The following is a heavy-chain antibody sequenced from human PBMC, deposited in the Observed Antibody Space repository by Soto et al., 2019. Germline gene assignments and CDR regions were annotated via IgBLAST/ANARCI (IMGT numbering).Heavy chain of an antibody. J-gene: IGHJ5*02. CDR1: GGSFSGYY. V-gene: IGHV4-34*01. Sequence: QVQLQQWGAGLLKPSETLSLTCAVYGGSFSGYYWSWIRQPPGKGLEWIGEINHSGSTNYNPSLKSRVTISVDPAKNLFSPKLSSVTAADTAVYYCARGPIVVVVAAHGLRGFDPWGQGTLVTVSS. CDR2: INHSGST. D-gene: IGHD2-15*01. CDR3: ARGPIVVVVAAHGLRGFDP.